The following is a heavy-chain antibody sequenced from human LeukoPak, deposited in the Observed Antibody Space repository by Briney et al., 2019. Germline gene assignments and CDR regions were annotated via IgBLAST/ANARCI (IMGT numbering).Heavy chain of an antibody. D-gene: IGHD5-24*01. CDR1: GASISGYY. CDR2: VHYTGST. V-gene: IGHV4-59*08. J-gene: IGHJ4*02. Sequence: SETLSLTYTVSGASISGYYWSWIRQPPGKGLEWIGYVHYTGSTRYNPSLKSPVSISVDTFKSQFSLKLTSVTAADTAVYYCGRTHNDGYNDVWGLGTLVTVSS. CDR3: GRTHNDGYNDV.